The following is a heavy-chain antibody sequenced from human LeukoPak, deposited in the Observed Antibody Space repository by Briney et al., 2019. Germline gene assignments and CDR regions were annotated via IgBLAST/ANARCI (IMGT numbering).Heavy chain of an antibody. D-gene: IGHD6-6*01. CDR1: GVTSNY. CDR2: IYNGGTT. J-gene: IGHJ4*02. V-gene: IGHV3-66*02. Sequence: GGSLRLSCAASGVTSNYMSWVRQAPGKGLEWVSVIYNGGTTYYADSVKGRFTISRDNSKSTLFLYLQMNSLRTDGTAVYYCAGGGEAARSFDYWGQGTLVTVSS. CDR3: AGGGEAARSFDY.